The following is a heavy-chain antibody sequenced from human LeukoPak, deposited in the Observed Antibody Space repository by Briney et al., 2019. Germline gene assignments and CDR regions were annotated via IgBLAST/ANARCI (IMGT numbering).Heavy chain of an antibody. D-gene: IGHD1-1*01. CDR2: ISYIGST. Sequence: SVTLSLTCTVSGGSMSSHYWSWIRQPPGKGLGWLGYISYIGSTNYSPSLKSRVTISVDTSKNQFSLRLSSVTAADTAVYFCAGDQLALNALNIWGQGTMVSVSS. V-gene: IGHV4-59*11. CDR3: AGDQLALNALNI. CDR1: GGSMSSHY. J-gene: IGHJ3*02.